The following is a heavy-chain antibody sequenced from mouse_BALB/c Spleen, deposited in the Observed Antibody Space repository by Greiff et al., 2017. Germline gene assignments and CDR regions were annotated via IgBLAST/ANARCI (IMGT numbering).Heavy chain of an antibody. V-gene: IGHV5-12-1*01. D-gene: IGHD2-2*01. CDR1: GFAFSSYD. CDR3: ARQYGYDEDY. J-gene: IGHJ4*01. CDR2: ISSGGGST. Sequence: EVKLVESGGGLVKPGGSLKLSCAASGFAFSSYDMSWVRQTPEKRLEWVAYISSGGGSTYYPDTVKGRFTISRDNAKNTLYLQMSSLKSEDTAMYYCARQYGYDEDYWGQGTSVTVSS.